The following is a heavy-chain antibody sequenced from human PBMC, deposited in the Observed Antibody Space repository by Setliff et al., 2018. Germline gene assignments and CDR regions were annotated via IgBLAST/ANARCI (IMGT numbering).Heavy chain of an antibody. Sequence: GGSLRLPCGASGFTYNNCWVSWVRQAPGKGLEWLASINPDGSEKYYVDSVKGRFIISRDNAKNSLSLQMNSLRNEDTAVYYCFGAGTCSYWGQGTLVTVSS. D-gene: IGHD3-10*01. CDR2: INPDGSEK. V-gene: IGHV3-7*01. CDR1: GFTYNNCW. J-gene: IGHJ4*02. CDR3: FGAGTCSY.